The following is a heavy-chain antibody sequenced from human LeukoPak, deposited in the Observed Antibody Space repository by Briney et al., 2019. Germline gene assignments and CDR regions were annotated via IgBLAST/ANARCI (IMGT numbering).Heavy chain of an antibody. V-gene: IGHV5-51*01. Sequence: GESLKISCKGSGYSFTSYWIGWVRQMPGKGLEWMGIIYPGDSDTRYSPSFQGQVTISADKSISTAYLQWSSLKAPDTAMYYCARFLGAVLTPGYYYYMDVWGKGTTVTVSS. J-gene: IGHJ6*03. CDR3: ARFLGAVLTPGYYYYMDV. CDR2: IYPGDSDT. D-gene: IGHD3-10*01. CDR1: GYSFTSYW.